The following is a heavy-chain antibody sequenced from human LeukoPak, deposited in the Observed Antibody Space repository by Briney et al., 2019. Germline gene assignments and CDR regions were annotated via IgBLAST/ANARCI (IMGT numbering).Heavy chain of an antibody. D-gene: IGHD2-2*01. Sequence: GGSLRLSCAASGFTFSSYAMSWVRQAPGKGLEWVSAISGSGGSTYYADSVKGRFTISRDNSKNTLYLQMNSLRAEDTAVYYCAKRCSSTSCFPDYYYMDVWGKGTTVTISS. CDR2: ISGSGGST. CDR1: GFTFSSYA. CDR3: AKRCSSTSCFPDYYYMDV. J-gene: IGHJ6*03. V-gene: IGHV3-23*01.